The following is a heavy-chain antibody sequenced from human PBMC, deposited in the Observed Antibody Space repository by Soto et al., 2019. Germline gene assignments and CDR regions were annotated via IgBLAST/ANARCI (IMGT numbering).Heavy chain of an antibody. J-gene: IGHJ4*02. V-gene: IGHV3-9*01. Sequence: DVQLVESGGGLVQPGRSLRLSCAASGFTFDDYAMHWVRQAPGKGLEWVSGISWNSGSIGYADSVKGRFTISRDNAKNSLYLQMNSLRAEDTALYYCAKEGRYYDYVWGSYRPLDYWGQGTLVTVSS. D-gene: IGHD3-16*02. CDR1: GFTFDDYA. CDR3: AKEGRYYDYVWGSYRPLDY. CDR2: ISWNSGSI.